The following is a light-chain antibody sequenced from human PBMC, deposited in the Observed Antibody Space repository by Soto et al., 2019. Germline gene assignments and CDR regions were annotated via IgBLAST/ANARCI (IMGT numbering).Light chain of an antibody. V-gene: IGKV3-15*01. CDR2: GAS. J-gene: IGKJ5*01. CDR3: QQYNNWPPT. CDR1: QTVNNN. Sequence: PGEGATLSCRASQTVNNNVAWYQLKDGQVPRLLIYGASTRATDIPARFSGSGSGTEFTLTISSLQSEDFAVYYCQQYNNWPPTFGQGTRLENK.